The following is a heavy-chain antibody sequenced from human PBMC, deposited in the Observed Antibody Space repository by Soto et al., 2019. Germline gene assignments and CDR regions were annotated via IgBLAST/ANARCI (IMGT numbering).Heavy chain of an antibody. Sequence: QVQLVQSGAEVKKPGASVKVSCKASGYTFTSYDINWVRQATGQGLEWMGWMNPNSGNTGYAQKFQGRVTMTRNTSISTAYMELSSLRSEDTAVYYCARAVVPAANYYYYMDVWGKGTTVTVSS. CDR1: GYTFTSYD. CDR2: MNPNSGNT. V-gene: IGHV1-8*01. J-gene: IGHJ6*03. D-gene: IGHD2-2*01. CDR3: ARAVVPAANYYYYMDV.